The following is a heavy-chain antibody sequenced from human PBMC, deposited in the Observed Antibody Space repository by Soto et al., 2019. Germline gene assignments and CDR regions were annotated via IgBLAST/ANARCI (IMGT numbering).Heavy chain of an antibody. J-gene: IGHJ6*02. CDR1: GGTFSSHS. Sequence: SVKVSCKSSGGTFSSHSINWVRQAPGQGLEWMGGIIPIFGPANFAKKFQGRVTITADESTTTAHMELSTLTSEDTAVYYCATGSFTSTGGRIGYHYNAMDVWGQGTTVTVSS. CDR3: ATGSFTSTGGRIGYHYNAMDV. D-gene: IGHD1-1*01. V-gene: IGHV1-69*13. CDR2: IIPIFGPA.